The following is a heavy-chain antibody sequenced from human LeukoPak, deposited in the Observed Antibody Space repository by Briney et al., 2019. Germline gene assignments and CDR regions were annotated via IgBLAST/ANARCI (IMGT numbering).Heavy chain of an antibody. CDR2: IYPGDSDT. J-gene: IGHJ3*02. Sequence: KVSCKASGYTFTSYGISWVRQMPGKGLEWMGIIYPGDSDTRYSPSFQGHVTISADKSISTAYLQWSSLKASDSAMYYCARQAQLTGDAFDIWGQGTMVTVSS. CDR1: GYTFTSYG. V-gene: IGHV5-51*01. D-gene: IGHD7-27*01. CDR3: ARQAQLTGDAFDI.